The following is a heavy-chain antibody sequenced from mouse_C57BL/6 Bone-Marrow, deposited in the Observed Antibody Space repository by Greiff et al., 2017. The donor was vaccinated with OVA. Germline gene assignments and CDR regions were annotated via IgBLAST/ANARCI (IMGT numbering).Heavy chain of an antibody. V-gene: IGHV5-17*01. CDR3: ARNYGNYLDY. CDR1: GFTFSDYG. J-gene: IGHJ2*01. D-gene: IGHD2-1*01. CDR2: ISSGSSTI. Sequence: EVNVVESGGGLVKPGGSLKLSCAASGFTFSDYGMHWVRQAPEKGLEWVAYISSGSSTIYYADTVKGRFTISRDNAKNTLCLQMTSLRSEDTAMYYCARNYGNYLDYWGQGTTLTVSS.